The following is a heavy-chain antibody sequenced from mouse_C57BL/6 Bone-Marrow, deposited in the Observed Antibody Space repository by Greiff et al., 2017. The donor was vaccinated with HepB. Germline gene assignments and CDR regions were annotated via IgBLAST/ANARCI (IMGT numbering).Heavy chain of an antibody. CDR3: VRTDSNYVSWFAY. J-gene: IGHJ3*01. Sequence: EVKLQESGGGLVQPKGSLKLSCAASGFSFNTYAMNWVRQAPGKGLEWVARIRSKSNNYATYYADSVKDRFTISRDDSESMLYLQMNNLKTEDTAMYYCVRTDSNYVSWFAYWGQGTLVTVSA. D-gene: IGHD2-5*01. CDR1: GFSFNTYA. V-gene: IGHV10-1*01. CDR2: IRSKSNNYAT.